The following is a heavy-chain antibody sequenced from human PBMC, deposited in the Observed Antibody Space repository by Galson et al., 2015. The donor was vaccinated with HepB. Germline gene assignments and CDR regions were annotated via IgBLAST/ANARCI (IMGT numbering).Heavy chain of an antibody. CDR2: IIPIFGTA. D-gene: IGHD2-15*01. CDR1: GGTFSSYA. J-gene: IGHJ5*02. CDR3: ARSLGYSYNWFDP. Sequence: SVKVSCKASGGTFSSYAISWVRQAPGQGLEWMGGIIPIFGTANYAQKFQGRVTITADKSTSTAYMELSSLRSEDTAVYYYARSLGYSYNWFDPWGQGTLATVSS. V-gene: IGHV1-69*06.